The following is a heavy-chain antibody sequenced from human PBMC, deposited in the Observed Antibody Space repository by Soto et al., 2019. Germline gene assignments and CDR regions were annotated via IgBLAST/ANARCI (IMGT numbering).Heavy chain of an antibody. CDR1: GYTFTSYY. CDR2: INPSGGST. Sequence: GASVKVSCKASGYTFTSYYMHWVRQAPGQGLEWMGIINPSGGSTSYAQKFQGRVTMTADKSTSTAYMELSSLRSEDTAVYYCARARYSYGTYYYGMDVWGQGTTVTVS. J-gene: IGHJ6*02. V-gene: IGHV1-46*01. CDR3: ARARYSYGTYYYGMDV. D-gene: IGHD5-18*01.